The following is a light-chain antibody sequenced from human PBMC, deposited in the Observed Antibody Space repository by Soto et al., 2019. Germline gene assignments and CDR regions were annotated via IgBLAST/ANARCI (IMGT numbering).Light chain of an antibody. J-gene: IGKJ4*01. CDR2: DAS. CDR1: QSVSSY. CDR3: QQRSNWPLT. Sequence: EIVLTQSPATLSLSPGERATLSCRASQSVSSYLAWYQQKPGQAPRLLIYDASNRATGIPARFSGRVSGTDFTLSISSLEPEDFAVYYCQQRSNWPLTFGGGTKVDI. V-gene: IGKV3-11*01.